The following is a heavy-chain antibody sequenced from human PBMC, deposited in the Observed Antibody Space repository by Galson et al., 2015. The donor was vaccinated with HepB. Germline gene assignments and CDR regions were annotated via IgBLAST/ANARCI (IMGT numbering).Heavy chain of an antibody. CDR1: GYTFTGYH. V-gene: IGHV1-2*02. Sequence: SVKVSCKASGYTFTGYHIYWVRQAPGQGLEWMGWINPSSGGTNYAQRFQGRVTMTRDTSISTGYMELSGLRSDDTAVYYCARVGGGNYNWFDPWGQGTLVTVSS. CDR2: INPSSGGT. D-gene: IGHD4-23*01. J-gene: IGHJ5*02. CDR3: ARVGGGNYNWFDP.